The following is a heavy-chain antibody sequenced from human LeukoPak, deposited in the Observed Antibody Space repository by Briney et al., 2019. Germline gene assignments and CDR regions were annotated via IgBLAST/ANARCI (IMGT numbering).Heavy chain of an antibody. CDR3: ARASYSSRWLTVDY. V-gene: IGHV4-34*01. CDR1: GGSFSGYY. D-gene: IGHD6-13*01. CDR2: INHSGST. J-gene: IGHJ4*02. Sequence: SETLSLTCAVYGGSFSGYYWSWIRQPPGKGLEWIGEINHSGSTNYNPSLKSRVTISVDTSKNQFSLKLSSVTAEDTALYYCARASYSSRWLTVDYWGQGTLVTVSS.